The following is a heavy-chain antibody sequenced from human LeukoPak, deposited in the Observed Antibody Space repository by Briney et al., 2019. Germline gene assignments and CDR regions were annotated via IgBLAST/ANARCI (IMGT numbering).Heavy chain of an antibody. CDR1: GGSISRGIYY. Sequence: SETLSLTCTVSGGSISRGIYYWGWIRQPPGKGLGWIGNIYYSGSTYYNPSLKSRVTISVDTSKNQFSLKLSSVTAADTAVYYCARSPVVTPLDYWGQGTLVTVSS. CDR2: IYYSGST. CDR3: ARSPVVTPLDY. D-gene: IGHD4-23*01. J-gene: IGHJ4*02. V-gene: IGHV4-39*01.